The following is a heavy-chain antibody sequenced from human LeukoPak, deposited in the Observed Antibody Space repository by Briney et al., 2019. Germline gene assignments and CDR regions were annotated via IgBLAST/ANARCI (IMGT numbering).Heavy chain of an antibody. CDR1: GGSISSSSYY. CDR3: ARQPRVLRFLEWLLYSWFDP. V-gene: IGHV4-39*01. J-gene: IGHJ5*02. CDR2: IYYSGST. Sequence: PSETLSLTCTVSGGSISSSSYYWGWIRQPPGKGLEWIGSIYYSGSTYYNPSLKSRVTISVDTSKNQFSLKLSSVTVADTAVYYCARQPRVLRFLEWLLYSWFDPWGQGTLVTVSS. D-gene: IGHD3-3*01.